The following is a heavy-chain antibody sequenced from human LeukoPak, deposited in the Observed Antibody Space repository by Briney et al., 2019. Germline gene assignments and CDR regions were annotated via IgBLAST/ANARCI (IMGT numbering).Heavy chain of an antibody. V-gene: IGHV1-46*01. CDR3: ATAPRIAVALGMYLPDY. J-gene: IGHJ4*02. CDR2: INPSGGST. D-gene: IGHD6-19*01. CDR1: GYTFTSYY. Sequence: GASVKVSCKASGYTFTSYYMHWVRQAPGQGLEWMGIINPSGGSTSYAQKFQGRVTMTRDTSTSTVYMELSSLRSEDTAVYYCATAPRIAVALGMYLPDYWGQGTLVTVSS.